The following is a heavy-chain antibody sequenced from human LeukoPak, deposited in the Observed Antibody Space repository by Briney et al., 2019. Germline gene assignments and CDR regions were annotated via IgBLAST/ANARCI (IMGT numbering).Heavy chain of an antibody. V-gene: IGHV3-74*01. D-gene: IGHD1-26*01. CDR1: GFTFSSYW. CDR3: ASDLKWELLQPFDY. Sequence: GGSLRLSCAASGFTFSSYWMHWVRQAPGKGLVWVSRINSDGSSTSYADSVKGRFTISRDNAKNTLYLQMNTLRAEDTAVYYCASDLKWELLQPFDYWGQGTLVTVSS. CDR2: INSDGSST. J-gene: IGHJ4*02.